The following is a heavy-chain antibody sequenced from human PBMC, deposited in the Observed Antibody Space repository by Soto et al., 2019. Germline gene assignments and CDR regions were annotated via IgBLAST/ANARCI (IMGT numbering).Heavy chain of an antibody. CDR1: GFTFTDHY. Sequence: VGSLRLSCLASGFTFTDHYMDWVRQAPGTGLEWIARTKNKPNNYTTTYAASVKGRFTISRDDSESSLYLQMNNLKTEDTAVYYCAREIRRDYYYYYPLDVWGQGTTVTVS. V-gene: IGHV3-72*01. CDR3: AREIRRDYYYYYPLDV. CDR2: TKNKPNNYTT. J-gene: IGHJ6*02.